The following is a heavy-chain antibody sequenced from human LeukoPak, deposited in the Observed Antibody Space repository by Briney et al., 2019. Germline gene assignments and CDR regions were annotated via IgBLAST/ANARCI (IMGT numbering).Heavy chain of an antibody. V-gene: IGHV4-59*01. Sequence: SETLSLTCTVSGGSISSYYWTWIRQPPGKGLEWIGYIYYSGSTNYNPSLKSRVTISVDTSKNQFSLKLSSVTAADTAVYYCAREGVLRGVITPWGQGTLVTVSS. J-gene: IGHJ5*02. CDR2: IYYSGST. CDR1: GGSISSYY. CDR3: AREGVLRGVITP. D-gene: IGHD3-10*01.